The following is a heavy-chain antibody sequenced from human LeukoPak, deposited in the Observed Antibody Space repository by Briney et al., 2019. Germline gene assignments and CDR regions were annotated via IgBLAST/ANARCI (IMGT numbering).Heavy chain of an antibody. J-gene: IGHJ6*02. CDR1: GYTLTELS. Sequence: ASVKVSCKVSGYTLTELSMHWVRQAPGKGLDWMGGFDPEDGETIYAQKFQGRVTMTEDTSTDTAYMELSSLRSEDTAAYYCATSGPPLNYYYYGMDVWGQGTTVTVSS. CDR2: FDPEDGET. CDR3: ATSGPPLNYYYYGMDV. V-gene: IGHV1-24*01.